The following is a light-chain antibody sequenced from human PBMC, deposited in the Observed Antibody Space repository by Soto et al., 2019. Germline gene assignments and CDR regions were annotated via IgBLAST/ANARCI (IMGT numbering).Light chain of an antibody. J-gene: IGKJ1*01. CDR3: QQYRYFPQS. CDR2: NSS. V-gene: IGKV3-20*01. Sequence: EIVLTQSPGTLSLSPGERATLSCRASQTVRNNYLAWYQQKPGQAPRLLIYNSSTRPTGIPDRFSGSGSGTDFTLTISRLEPEDFALYFCQQYRYFPQSFGQGTRVEIK. CDR1: QTVRNNY.